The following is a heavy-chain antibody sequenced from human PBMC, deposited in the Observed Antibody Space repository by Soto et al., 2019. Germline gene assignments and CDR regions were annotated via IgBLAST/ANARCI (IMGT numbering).Heavy chain of an antibody. CDR1: GFTFSSYS. Sequence: PGGSLRLSCAASGFTFSSYSMNWVRQAPGKGLEWVSSISSSSSYIYYAGSVKGRFTISRDNAKNSLYLQMNSLRAEDTAVYYCAGSIAAAGTFDYWGQGTLVTVSS. CDR2: ISSSSSYI. J-gene: IGHJ4*02. D-gene: IGHD6-13*01. V-gene: IGHV3-21*01. CDR3: AGSIAAAGTFDY.